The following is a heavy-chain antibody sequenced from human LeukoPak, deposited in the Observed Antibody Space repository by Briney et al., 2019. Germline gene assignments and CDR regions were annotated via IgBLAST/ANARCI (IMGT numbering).Heavy chain of an antibody. CDR2: KSYDGSNK. Sequence: GGSLRLSCAASGFTFSSYAMHWVRQAPGKGLEWVAVKSYDGSNKYYADSVKGRFTISRDNSKNTLYLQMNSLRAEDTAVYYCARDLGISSGWYLDYWGQGTLVTVSS. CDR1: GFTFSSYA. V-gene: IGHV3-30-3*01. CDR3: ARDLGISSGWYLDY. J-gene: IGHJ4*02. D-gene: IGHD6-19*01.